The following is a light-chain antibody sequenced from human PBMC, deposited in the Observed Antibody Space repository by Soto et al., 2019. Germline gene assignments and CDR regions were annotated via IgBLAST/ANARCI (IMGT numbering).Light chain of an antibody. Sequence: EIGLTQSPGTLSLSPPERSTLSCSPSQSVSSSFLAWYQQKVGQAPRLLIYGASSRATGIPDRFSGSGSGTDFTLTISRLEPEAFAVYYCQQYGSSPRTLGQGTRLEIK. V-gene: IGKV3-20*01. CDR3: QQYGSSPRT. CDR1: QSVSSSF. J-gene: IGKJ5*01. CDR2: GAS.